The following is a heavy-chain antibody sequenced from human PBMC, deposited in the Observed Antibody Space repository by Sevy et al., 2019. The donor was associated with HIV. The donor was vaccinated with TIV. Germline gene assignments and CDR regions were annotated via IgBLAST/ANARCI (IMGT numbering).Heavy chain of an antibody. J-gene: IGHJ6*03. CDR3: SRDLHYYDSSAYYYYYYMDV. Sequence: SETLSLTCTVSGGSMSSGSYYWSWIRQPAGKGLEWIGRNYTSGSTNYNPSLKSRVTISVDTSKNQFSLELSSVTAADTAVYYCSRDLHYYDSSAYYYYYYMDVWGKGTTVTVSS. CDR1: GGSMSSGSYY. CDR2: NYTSGST. V-gene: IGHV4-61*02. D-gene: IGHD3-22*01.